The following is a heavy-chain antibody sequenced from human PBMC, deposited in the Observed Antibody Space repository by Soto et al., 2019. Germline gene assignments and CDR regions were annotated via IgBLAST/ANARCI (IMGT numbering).Heavy chain of an antibody. J-gene: IGHJ4*02. Sequence: SETLSLTCTVSGGSVSSGSYYWSWIRQPPGKGLEWIGYIYYSGSTNYNPSLKSRVTISVDTSKNQFSLKLSSVTAADTAVYYCARESRPRGTPNGVVYYFDYWGQGTLVTVSS. D-gene: IGHD2-8*01. CDR2: IYYSGST. CDR3: ARESRPRGTPNGVVYYFDY. V-gene: IGHV4-61*01. CDR1: GGSVSSGSYY.